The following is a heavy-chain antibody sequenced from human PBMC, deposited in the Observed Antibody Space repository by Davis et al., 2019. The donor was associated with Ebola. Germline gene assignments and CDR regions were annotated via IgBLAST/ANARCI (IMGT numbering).Heavy chain of an antibody. CDR1: GDTFRRHG. Sequence: SVKVSCKTSGDTFRRHGISWVRQAPGQGLEWLGGVIPILGITNRSQKFRGRLTITADESTTTVYMELNSLRSEDTAVYYCARGGTDYSGSGNDYNSIDYFEYWGQGILVTASS. J-gene: IGHJ4*02. D-gene: IGHD3-10*01. CDR3: ARGGTDYSGSGNDYNSIDYFEY. V-gene: IGHV1-69*10. CDR2: VIPILGIT.